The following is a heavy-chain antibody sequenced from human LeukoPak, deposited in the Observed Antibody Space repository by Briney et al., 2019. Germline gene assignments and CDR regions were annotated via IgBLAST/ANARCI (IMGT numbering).Heavy chain of an antibody. CDR1: GGSISSYY. Sequence: SETLSLTCTVSGGSISSYYWSWIRQPPGKGLEWIGYIYYSGSTNYNPSLKSRVTISLDKSKNQVSLKLNSVTAADTAVYYCARALGAFDIWGQGTMVTVSS. J-gene: IGHJ3*02. V-gene: IGHV4-59*12. CDR2: IYYSGST. CDR3: ARALGAFDI.